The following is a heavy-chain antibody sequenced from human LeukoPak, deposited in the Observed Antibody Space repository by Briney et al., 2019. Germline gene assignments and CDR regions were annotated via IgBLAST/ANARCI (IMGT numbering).Heavy chain of an antibody. V-gene: IGHV3-48*01. CDR1: GFTFSSYS. CDR3: AIDYGDHEVDY. CDR2: ISSSSSTI. Sequence: PGGSLRLSCAASGFTFSSYSMNWVRQAPGNGLEWVSYISSSSSTIYYADSVKGRFTISRDNAKNSLYLQMNSLRAEDTAVYYCAIDYGDHEVDYWGQGTLVTVSS. D-gene: IGHD4-17*01. J-gene: IGHJ4*02.